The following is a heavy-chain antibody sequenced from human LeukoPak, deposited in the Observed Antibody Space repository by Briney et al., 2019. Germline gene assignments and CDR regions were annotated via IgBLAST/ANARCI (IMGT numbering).Heavy chain of an antibody. D-gene: IGHD3-10*01. J-gene: IGHJ4*02. CDR2: ISYDGSNK. Sequence: GGSLRLSCAASGFTFSSYGMHWVRQAPGKGLEWVAVISYDGSNKYYADSVKGRFTISRDNSKNTLYLQMNSLKTEDTAVYYCTTDFEGSGSYKYWGQGTLVTVSS. CDR3: TTDFEGSGSYKY. CDR1: GFTFSSYG. V-gene: IGHV3-30*03.